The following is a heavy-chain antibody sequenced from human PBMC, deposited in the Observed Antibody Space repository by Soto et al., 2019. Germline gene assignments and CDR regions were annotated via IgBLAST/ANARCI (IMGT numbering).Heavy chain of an antibody. CDR1: GFTFSSYG. CDR3: ARDSMAVATIIGTNFDY. V-gene: IGHV3-33*01. D-gene: IGHD5-12*01. J-gene: IGHJ4*02. CDR2: IWYDGSNK. Sequence: GGSLRLSCAASGFTFSSYGMHWVRQAPGKGLEWVAVIWYDGSNKYYADSAKGRFTISRDNSKNTLYLQMNSLRAEDTAVYYCARDSMAVATIIGTNFDYWGQGTLVTVSS.